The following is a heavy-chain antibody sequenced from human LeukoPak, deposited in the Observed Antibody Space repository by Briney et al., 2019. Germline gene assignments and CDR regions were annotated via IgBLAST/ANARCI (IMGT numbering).Heavy chain of an antibody. J-gene: IGHJ6*02. CDR2: IDWDDDK. CDR3: ARDSGNYDYYYFGMDV. Sequence: SGPTLVNPTQTLTLTCTFSGFSLRTSGMCVSWIRQPPGKALEWLALIDWDDDKHYSTSLRTRLTISKDTSKNQVVLTMTNMDPVDTATYYCARDSGNYDYYYFGMDVWGQGTTVTVSS. D-gene: IGHD1-26*01. CDR1: GFSLRTSGMC. V-gene: IGHV2-70*01.